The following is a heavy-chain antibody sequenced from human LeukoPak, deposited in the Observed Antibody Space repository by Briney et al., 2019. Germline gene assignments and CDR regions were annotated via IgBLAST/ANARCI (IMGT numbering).Heavy chain of an antibody. CDR2: IYTGGNT. V-gene: IGHV3-53*01. J-gene: IGHJ4*02. CDR1: GFTVSSNY. D-gene: IGHD2-2*01. CDR3: ARGSTSCTCPTY. Sequence: PGGSLRPSCAASGFTVSSNYMSWVRQAPGKGLEWVSVIYTGGNTYYADSVKGRFTISRDNSKNTLYLQMNSLRVEDTAVYYCARGSTSCTCPTYWGKGTLVTVSS.